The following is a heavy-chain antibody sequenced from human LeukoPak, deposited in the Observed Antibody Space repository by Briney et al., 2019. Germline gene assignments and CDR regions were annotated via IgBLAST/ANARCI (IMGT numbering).Heavy chain of an antibody. CDR1: GNSLSNLA. J-gene: IGHJ3*02. V-gene: IGHV1-24*01. D-gene: IGHD3-22*01. CDR3: ATQPYYYDSSGYLDRAFDI. Sequence: ASVKVSCKVSGNSLSNLAMHWVRQAPGKGLEWMGGFDPEEGKTIYAQKLQGRVSMTEDTSTDTAYMELSSLRSEDTAVYYCATQPYYYDSSGYLDRAFDIWGQGTMVTVSS. CDR2: FDPEEGKT.